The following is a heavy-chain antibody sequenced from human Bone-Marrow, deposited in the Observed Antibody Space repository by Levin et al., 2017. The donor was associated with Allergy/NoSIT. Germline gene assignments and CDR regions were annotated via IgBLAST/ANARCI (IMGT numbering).Heavy chain of an antibody. CDR3: ARDSRDRSGWYYFDY. J-gene: IGHJ4*02. CDR1: GGSISSGSYY. D-gene: IGHD6-19*01. Sequence: SQTLSLTCTVSGGSISSGSYYWSWIRQPAGKGLEWIGRIYTSGSTNYNPSLKSRVTISVDTSKNQFSLKLSSVTAADTAVYYCARDSRDRSGWYYFDYWGQGTLVTVSS. V-gene: IGHV4-61*02. CDR2: IYTSGST.